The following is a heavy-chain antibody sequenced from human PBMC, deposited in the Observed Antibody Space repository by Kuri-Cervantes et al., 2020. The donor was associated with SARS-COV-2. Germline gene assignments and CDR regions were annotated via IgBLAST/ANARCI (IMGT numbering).Heavy chain of an antibody. J-gene: IGHJ4*02. D-gene: IGHD7-27*01. CDR1: GFAFSSYA. V-gene: IGHV3-48*04. CDR2: IGPSGTTK. Sequence: GESLKISCAASGFAFSSYAMTWNRQAPGKGLEWVSNIGPSGTTKYYADSVKGRFTISRDNAKNSLYLQMSSLRAEDTAVYYCARDLRLGKSLDYWGQGTLVTVSS. CDR3: ARDLRLGKSLDY.